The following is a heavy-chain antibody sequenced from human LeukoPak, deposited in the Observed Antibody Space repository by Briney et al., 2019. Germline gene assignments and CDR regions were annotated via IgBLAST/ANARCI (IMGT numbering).Heavy chain of an antibody. CDR3: ARGRGSSWYYFDS. CDR1: GYSISSIYC. V-gene: IGHV4-38-2*02. Sequence: SETLSLTCTVSGYSISSIYCWGWIRQSPGIGLEWIGRICHSGSTYYNPSLKSRVTMSVDTSKSQFSLKLSSVTAADTAVYYCARGRGSSWYYFDSWAREPWSPSPQ. D-gene: IGHD6-13*01. CDR2: ICHSGST. J-gene: IGHJ4*02.